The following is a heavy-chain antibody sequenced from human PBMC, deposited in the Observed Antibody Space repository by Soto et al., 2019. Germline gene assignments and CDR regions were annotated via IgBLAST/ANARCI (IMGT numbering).Heavy chain of an antibody. V-gene: IGHV6-1*01. CDR1: GDSVSNNNAA. J-gene: IGHJ4*02. CDR3: ARGNGGYSVARFEY. Sequence: KQSPTLSLTCSISGDSVSNNNAAWNWIRQSPSRGLEWLGRTYFRSKWYYDYAISVRSRMTVNPDTSKNQFSLQLNSVTPEDTAVYYCARGNGGYSVARFEYWGQGTLVTVSS. D-gene: IGHD2-15*01. CDR2: TYFRSKWYY.